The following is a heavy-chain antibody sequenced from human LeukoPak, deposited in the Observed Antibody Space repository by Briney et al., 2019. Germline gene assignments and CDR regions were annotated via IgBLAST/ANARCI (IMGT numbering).Heavy chain of an antibody. CDR1: GGSFSGCY. D-gene: IGHD1-1*01. J-gene: IGHJ4*02. V-gene: IGHV4-34*01. CDR3: ANTEYNWNGYDY. Sequence: PSETLSLTCAVYGGSFSGCYWSWIRQPPGKGLEWIGEINHSGSTNYNPSLKSRVTISVDTSKNQFSLKLSSVTAADTAVYYCANTEYNWNGYDYWGQGTLVTVSS. CDR2: INHSGST.